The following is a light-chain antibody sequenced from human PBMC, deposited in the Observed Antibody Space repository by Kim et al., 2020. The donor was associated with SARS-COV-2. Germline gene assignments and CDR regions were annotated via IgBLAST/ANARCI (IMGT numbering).Light chain of an antibody. CDR2: DVF. Sequence: SLSRGERAPLSCRDSQSINNWLVWYQQKAGQAPRPLIYDVFYRAAGVPARFSGSGSGTDFTLTISSLEPEDFAVYYCQQRFSWPLTFGGGTKLEI. CDR1: QSINNW. J-gene: IGKJ4*01. V-gene: IGKV3-11*01. CDR3: QQRFSWPLT.